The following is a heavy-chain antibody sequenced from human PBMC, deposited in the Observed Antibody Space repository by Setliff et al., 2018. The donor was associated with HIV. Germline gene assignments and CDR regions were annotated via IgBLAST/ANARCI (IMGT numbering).Heavy chain of an antibody. Sequence: GESLKISCKASGYTFMNYWIGWVRQVPGKGLEWVGIIYPGDFETRYGPSFRGQVTISVQKSLNTAYLQWTVLKASDTAVYYCARRRRIGSTNGLFDTWGQGTLVTVSS. CDR1: GYTFMNYW. CDR2: IYPGDFET. V-gene: IGHV5-51*01. J-gene: IGHJ5*02. CDR3: ARRRRIGSTNGLFDT. D-gene: IGHD2-2*01.